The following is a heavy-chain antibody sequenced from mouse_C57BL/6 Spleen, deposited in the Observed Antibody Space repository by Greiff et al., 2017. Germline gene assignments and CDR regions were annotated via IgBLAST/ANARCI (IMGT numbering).Heavy chain of an antibody. V-gene: IGHV1-52*01. D-gene: IGHD2-5*01. CDR3: ARSRASIVTSSVDY. J-gene: IGHJ2*01. CDR2: IDPSDSET. CDR1: GYTFTSYW. Sequence: QVQLKQPGAELVRPGSSVKLSCKASGYTFTSYWMHWVKQRPIQGLEWIGNIDPSDSETHYNQKFKDKATLTVDKSSSTAYMQLSSLTSEDSAVYYCARSRASIVTSSVDYWGQGTTLTVSS.